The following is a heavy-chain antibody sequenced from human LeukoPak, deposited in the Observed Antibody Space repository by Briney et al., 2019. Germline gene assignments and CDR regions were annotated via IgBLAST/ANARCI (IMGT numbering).Heavy chain of an antibody. CDR3: ARQRPLNPYY. CDR1: GGSNSSSSYY. CDR2: IYYSGST. Sequence: SETLSLTCTVSGGSNSSSSYYWGWIRQPPGKGLEWIGGIYYSGSTYYNPSLKSRVTISVDTSKNQFSLKLSSVTAADTAVYYCARQRPLNPYYWGQGTLVTVSS. J-gene: IGHJ4*02. V-gene: IGHV4-39*01.